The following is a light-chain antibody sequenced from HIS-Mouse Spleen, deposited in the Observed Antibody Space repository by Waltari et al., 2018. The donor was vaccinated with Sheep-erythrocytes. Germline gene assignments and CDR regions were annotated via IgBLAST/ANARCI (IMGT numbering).Light chain of an antibody. Sequence: QSALTQPASVSGSPGQSITISCPGTRSDVGMYNLVPWYQQHPGKAPKPMIYEGSKRPSGVSNRFSGSKSGNTASLTISGLQAEDEADYYCCSYAGSSTWVFGGGTKLTVL. V-gene: IGLV2-23*01. CDR2: EGS. J-gene: IGLJ3*02. CDR3: CSYAGSSTWV. CDR1: RSDVGMYNL.